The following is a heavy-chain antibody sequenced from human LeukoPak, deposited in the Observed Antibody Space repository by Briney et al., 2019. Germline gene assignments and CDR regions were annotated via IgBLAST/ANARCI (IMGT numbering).Heavy chain of an antibody. CDR2: ISGSGGST. V-gene: IGHV3-23*01. CDR1: GFTFSSYA. CDR3: AKFQDCSTTSCYTYEYFQN. J-gene: IGHJ1*01. Sequence: GGSLRLSCAASGFTFSSYAMSWVRQAPGRGLEWVSAISGSGGSTYYADSVKGQFTISRDNSKNTLYLQMNSLRAADTAVYYCAKFQDCSTTSCYTYEYFQNWGQGTLVTVSS. D-gene: IGHD2-2*02.